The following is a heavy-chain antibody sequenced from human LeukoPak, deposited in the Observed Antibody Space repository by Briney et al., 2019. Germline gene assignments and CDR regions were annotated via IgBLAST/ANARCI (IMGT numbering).Heavy chain of an antibody. CDR3: AKARWWLQLRVVDYFDY. J-gene: IGHJ4*02. Sequence: GWSLRLSCAASGFTFSHYAMSWVRQAPGKGLEWVSAIGGSGGSTYYADSVKGRFTISRDNSKNTLYLQMNSLRAEDTAVYYCAKARWWLQLRVVDYFDYWGQGTLVSVSS. CDR1: GFTFSHYA. V-gene: IGHV3-23*01. CDR2: IGGSGGST. D-gene: IGHD5-24*01.